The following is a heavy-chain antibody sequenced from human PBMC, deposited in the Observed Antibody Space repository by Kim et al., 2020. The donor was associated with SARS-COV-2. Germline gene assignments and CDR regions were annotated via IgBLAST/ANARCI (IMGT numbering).Heavy chain of an antibody. CDR1: GFTVSTNY. Sequence: GGSLRLSCAASGFTVSTNYMSWVRQAPGKGLEWVSVVYSDGSTSYADSVKGRFTISRDNSRNSLYLQLNSLRAEDTALYYCTRDARGLSGVDSVRDAFDIWGQGTMVTVSS. CDR2: VYSDGST. V-gene: IGHV3-53*01. CDR3: TRDARGLSGVDSVRDAFDI. J-gene: IGHJ3*02. D-gene: IGHD2-2*03.